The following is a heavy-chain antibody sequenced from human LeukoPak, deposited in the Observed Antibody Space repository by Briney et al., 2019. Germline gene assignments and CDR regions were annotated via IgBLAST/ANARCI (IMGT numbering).Heavy chain of an antibody. J-gene: IGHJ4*02. V-gene: IGHV3-7*01. Sequence: PGGSLRLSCAASGFTFSSYWMSWVRQAPGKGLEWVANIKQDGSEKYYVDSVKGRFTISRDNAKNSLYLQMNSLRAEDTAVYYCARVSSSGYFSPHFDYWGQGTLVTVSS. D-gene: IGHD3-22*01. CDR3: ARVSSSGYFSPHFDY. CDR2: IKQDGSEK. CDR1: GFTFSSYW.